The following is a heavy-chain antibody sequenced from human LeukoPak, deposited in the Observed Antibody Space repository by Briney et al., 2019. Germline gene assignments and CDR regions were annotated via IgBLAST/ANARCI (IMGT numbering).Heavy chain of an antibody. V-gene: IGHV4-31*03. Sequence: SETLSLTCTVSGASISSGGYYWSWNRQHPGKGLEWIGYIYYSGSTYYNPSLKSRVTISVDTSKNQFSLKLSSVTAADTAVYYCARGLDYYYGMDVWGQGTTVTVSS. CDR1: GASISSGGYY. J-gene: IGHJ6*02. CDR3: ARGLDYYYGMDV. CDR2: IYYSGST.